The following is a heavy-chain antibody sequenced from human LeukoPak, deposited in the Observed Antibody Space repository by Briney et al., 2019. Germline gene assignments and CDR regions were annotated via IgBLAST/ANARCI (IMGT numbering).Heavy chain of an antibody. D-gene: IGHD4-17*01. J-gene: IGHJ4*02. CDR1: GYTFTSYG. CDR3: ARGGIYGAGFDY. CDR2: TIPIFGTA. Sequence: ASVKLSCTASGYTFTSYGINWVRQAPGQGLGWMWRTIPIFGTANYAQKVQGRDTNTADKATSTAYMELSSLRSEDTAVYYCARGGIYGAGFDYWGQGTLVTVSS. V-gene: IGHV1-69*06.